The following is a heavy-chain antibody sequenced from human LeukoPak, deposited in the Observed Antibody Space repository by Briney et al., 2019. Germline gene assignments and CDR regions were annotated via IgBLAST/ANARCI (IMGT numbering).Heavy chain of an antibody. CDR2: FHYSGST. CDR1: GGSISSSSYY. V-gene: IGHV4-39*01. CDR3: ARGPYYYMDV. Sequence: SETLSLTCTVSGGSISSSSYYWGWIRQPPGKGLDWIGSFHYSGSTYYNPSLKSRVTISVDMSKNQFSLKLSSVTAADTAFYYCARGPYYYMDVWGEGTTVTVSS. J-gene: IGHJ6*03.